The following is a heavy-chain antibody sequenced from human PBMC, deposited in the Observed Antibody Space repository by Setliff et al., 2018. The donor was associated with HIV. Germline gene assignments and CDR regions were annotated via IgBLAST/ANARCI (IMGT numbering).Heavy chain of an antibody. CDR3: ARRRRAPGTGDLEAY. D-gene: IGHD3-9*01. V-gene: IGHV5-51*01. CDR2: IYPGDSDT. J-gene: IGHJ4*02. CDR1: EYSFTNNW. Sequence: RGESLKISCKGSEYSFTNNWIGWVRQMPGKGLEWMGIIYPGDSDTRYSPSFQGQVTLSADKSISTAYLQWSSLKASDTAMYYCARRRRAPGTGDLEAYWGQGTLVTVSS.